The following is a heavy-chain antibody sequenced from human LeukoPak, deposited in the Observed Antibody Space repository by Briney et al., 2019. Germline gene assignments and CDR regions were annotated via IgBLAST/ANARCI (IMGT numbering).Heavy chain of an antibody. CDR1: VGSFSVHY. D-gene: IGHD3-10*01. Sequence: SETLSLTCLVYVGSFSVHYWSWIRHPPGTGRGGVGEFDQGGTSNYNPSLKSRVTISVNTSKKQFSLTLTSKTAADTAVYYCARVPHYYFGYGYFDPWGQGTLVTVSS. CDR3: ARVPHYYFGYGYFDP. J-gene: IGHJ4*02. CDR2: FDQGGTS. V-gene: IGHV4-34*01.